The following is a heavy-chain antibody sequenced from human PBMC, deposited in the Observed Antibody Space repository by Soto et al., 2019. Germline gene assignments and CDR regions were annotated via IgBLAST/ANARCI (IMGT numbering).Heavy chain of an antibody. CDR1: GFSLSNRGVG. CDR2: IYWDDDK. V-gene: IGHV2-5*02. J-gene: IGHJ4*02. CDR3: VHPRPYSSSQIDS. D-gene: IGHD6-6*01. Sequence: QITLKESGPTLVKPTQTLTLTCTFSGFSLSNRGVGVGWVRQPPGQALEWLAFIYWDDDKRFSPSLKTRLTITKDLSNNQVVLTLTNMGPVDTATYYCVHPRPYSSSQIDSWGQGTLVTVSS.